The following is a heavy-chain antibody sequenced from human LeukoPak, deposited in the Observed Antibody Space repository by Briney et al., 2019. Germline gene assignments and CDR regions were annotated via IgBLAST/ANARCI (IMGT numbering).Heavy chain of an antibody. V-gene: IGHV3-23*01. J-gene: IGHJ4*02. D-gene: IGHD6-19*01. CDR1: GFTFSSYA. CDR3: ANSRSGGGTDY. CDR2: ISGSGGST. Sequence: SGGSLRLSCAASGFTFSSYAMSWVRQAPGKGLEWVSAISGSGGSTYYADSVKGRFTTSRDNSKNTLYLQMNSLRAEDTAVYYCANSRSGGGTDYWGQGTLVTVSS.